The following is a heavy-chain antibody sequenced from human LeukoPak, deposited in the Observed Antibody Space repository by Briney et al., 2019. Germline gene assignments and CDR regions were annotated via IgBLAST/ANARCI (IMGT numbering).Heavy chain of an antibody. CDR3: ARDFLYRGYYAPIDY. CDR2: ISSSSSYI. Sequence: PGGSLRLSCAASGFTFSSNSMNWVRQAPGKGLEWVSSISSSSSYIYYADSVKGRFTISRDNAKNSLYLQMNSLRAEDTAVYYCARDFLYRGYYAPIDYWGQGTLVTVSS. CDR1: GFTFSSNS. J-gene: IGHJ4*02. D-gene: IGHD3-22*01. V-gene: IGHV3-21*01.